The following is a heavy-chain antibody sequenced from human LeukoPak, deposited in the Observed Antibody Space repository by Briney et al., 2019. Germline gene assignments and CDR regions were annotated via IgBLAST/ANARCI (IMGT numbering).Heavy chain of an antibody. CDR3: ASRSSVAASGPG. CDR2: INQDGSEK. CDR1: GFTFSSYW. J-gene: IGHJ4*02. D-gene: IGHD2-15*01. V-gene: IGHV3-7*01. Sequence: PGGSLRLSCAASGFTFSSYWMSWVRQAPGKGLEWVANINQDGSEKYYVDSVKGRFTIPRDNAKNSLYLQMSSLRAEDTALYYCASRSSVAASGPGWGQGTLVTVSS.